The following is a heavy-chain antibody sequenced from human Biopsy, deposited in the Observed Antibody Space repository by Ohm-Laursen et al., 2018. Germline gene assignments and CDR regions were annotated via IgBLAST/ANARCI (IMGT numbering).Heavy chain of an antibody. V-gene: IGHV4-59*08. Sequence: SETLSLTCTVSGGSISGSSWSWIRQAPGKGLEWIGYISYSRDTNYNPSLKSRITISVDTSKNLFSLKLTSVTAADTAVYYCAKHGSGWTGDDAFHIWGQGTMVTVSS. CDR3: AKHGSGWTGDDAFHI. D-gene: IGHD6-19*01. CDR2: ISYSRDT. J-gene: IGHJ3*02. CDR1: GGSISGSS.